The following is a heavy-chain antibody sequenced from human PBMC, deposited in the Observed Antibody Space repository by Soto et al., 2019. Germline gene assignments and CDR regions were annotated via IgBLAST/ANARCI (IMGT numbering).Heavy chain of an antibody. D-gene: IGHD6-19*01. CDR2: ISAYNGNT. CDR1: GYTFTSYG. CDR3: ARGGIYISGWYATKNWFDP. V-gene: IGHV1-18*01. J-gene: IGHJ5*01. Sequence: ASVKVSCKASGYTFTSYGISRVRQAPGQGLEWMGWISAYNGNTNYAQKLQGRVTMTTDTSTSTAYMELRSLRSDDTAVYYCARGGIYISGWYATKNWFDPCGQGTVVTRSS.